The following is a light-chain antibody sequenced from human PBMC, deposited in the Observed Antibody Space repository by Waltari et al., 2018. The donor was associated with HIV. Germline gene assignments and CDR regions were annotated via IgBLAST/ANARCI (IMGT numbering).Light chain of an antibody. CDR2: GAS. Sequence: EIVLTQSPGTLSLSPGEKATLPCRPSQSVSRSYLAWYQRKPGQAPRLLISGASSRATGIPDRFSGSGSGTDFTLTISRLEPEDFAVYYCQQYGSSPTFGQGTKVEIK. J-gene: IGKJ1*01. CDR1: QSVSRSY. CDR3: QQYGSSPT. V-gene: IGKV3-20*01.